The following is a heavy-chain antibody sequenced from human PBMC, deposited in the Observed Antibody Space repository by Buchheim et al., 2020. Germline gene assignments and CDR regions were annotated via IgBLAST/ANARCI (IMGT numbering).Heavy chain of an antibody. CDR2: IKQDGSEK. D-gene: IGHD6-19*01. CDR1: GFTFSTYW. J-gene: IGHJ4*02. CDR3: AREGLAGVPVY. Sequence: EVQLVESGGGLVQPGGSLRLSCAASGFTFSTYWMSWVRQTPGKGLQWVGNIKQDGSEKYYVESVKGRFTISRDNAKNSLYLQMHSLGAEDAAVYYCAREGLAGVPVYWGQGTL. V-gene: IGHV3-7*04.